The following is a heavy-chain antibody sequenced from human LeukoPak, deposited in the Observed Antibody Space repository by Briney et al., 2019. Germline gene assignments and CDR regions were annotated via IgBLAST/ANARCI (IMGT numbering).Heavy chain of an antibody. D-gene: IGHD3-22*01. CDR2: ISYDGSNK. V-gene: IGHV3-30*18. Sequence: GGSLRLSCAASGFTFSSYGMHWVRQAPGKGLEWVAVISYDGSNKYYADSVKGRFTISRDNSKNTLYLQMNSLRAEDTAVYCCAKDSGAYYYDSSLNYWGQGTLVTVSS. CDR3: AKDSGAYYYDSSLNY. CDR1: GFTFSSYG. J-gene: IGHJ4*02.